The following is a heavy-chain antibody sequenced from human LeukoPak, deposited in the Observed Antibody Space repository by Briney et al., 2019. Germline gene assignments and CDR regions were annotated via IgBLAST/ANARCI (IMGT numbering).Heavy chain of an antibody. D-gene: IGHD2-2*02. V-gene: IGHV1-8*02. Sequence: ASVKVSCKASGYTFTGYYMHWVRQATGQGLEWMGWMNPNSANTGYAQKFQGRVTMTRNTSISTAYIELSSLRSEDTAVYYCARGIPLDYWGQGTLVTVSS. CDR3: ARGIPLDY. CDR1: GYTFTGYY. CDR2: MNPNSANT. J-gene: IGHJ4*02.